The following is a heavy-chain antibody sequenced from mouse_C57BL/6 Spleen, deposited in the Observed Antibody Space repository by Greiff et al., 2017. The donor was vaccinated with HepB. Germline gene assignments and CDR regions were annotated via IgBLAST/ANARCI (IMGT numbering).Heavy chain of an antibody. V-gene: IGHV1-82*01. Sequence: VQLQQSGPELVKPGASVKISCKASGYAFSSSWMNWVKQRPGKGLEWIGRIYPGDGDTNYNGKFKGKATLTADKSSSTAYMQLSSLTSEDSAVYFCARLGYDYDGDAMDYWGQGTSVTVSS. CDR1: GYAFSSSW. CDR3: ARLGYDYDGDAMDY. D-gene: IGHD2-4*01. CDR2: IYPGDGDT. J-gene: IGHJ4*01.